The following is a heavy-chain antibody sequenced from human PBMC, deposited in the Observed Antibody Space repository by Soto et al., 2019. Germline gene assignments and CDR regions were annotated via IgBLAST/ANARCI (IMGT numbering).Heavy chain of an antibody. CDR2: MYHTGTT. V-gene: IGHV4-30-2*01. J-gene: IGHJ5*02. CDR1: GGSISRGGYS. CDR3: ARGVGGNTVQPRAP. Sequence: QMQLQESGSGLVRPSQTLSLTCGVSGGSISRGGYSWNWIRQPPGKGLEWIGYMYHTGTTNYNPSLKSRVAISLHSPQNQFSRGPTSVTAADTAVYFCARGVGGNTVQPRAPWGQGTLVTVSS. D-gene: IGHD2-15*01.